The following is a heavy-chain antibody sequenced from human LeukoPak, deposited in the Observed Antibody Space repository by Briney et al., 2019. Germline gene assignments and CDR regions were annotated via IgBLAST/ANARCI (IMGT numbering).Heavy chain of an antibody. CDR1: GGSFSGYY. CDR2: INHSGST. V-gene: IGHV4-34*01. Sequence: SETLSLTCAVYGGSFSGYYWSWIRQPPGKGLEWIGEINHSGSTNYNPSLKSRVTISVDTSKNQFSLKLSSVTAADTAVYYCARAQTFKLGRHAFDIWGQGTMVTVSS. D-gene: IGHD7-27*01. CDR3: ARAQTFKLGRHAFDI. J-gene: IGHJ3*02.